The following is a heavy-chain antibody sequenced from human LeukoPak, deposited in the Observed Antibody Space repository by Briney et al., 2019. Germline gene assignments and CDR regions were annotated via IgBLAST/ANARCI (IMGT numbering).Heavy chain of an antibody. CDR1: GLTFSSYA. V-gene: IGHV3-30-3*01. CDR2: ISYDGSNK. D-gene: IGHD1-26*01. Sequence: GGSLRLSCAASGLTFSSYAMHWVRQAPGKGLEWVAIISYDGSNKYYADSVKGRFTISRDNSKDMLYLQMNSLRVDDSATYYCVGEVGSRQMNSWGQGTLVTVSS. CDR3: VGEVGSRQMNS. J-gene: IGHJ4*02.